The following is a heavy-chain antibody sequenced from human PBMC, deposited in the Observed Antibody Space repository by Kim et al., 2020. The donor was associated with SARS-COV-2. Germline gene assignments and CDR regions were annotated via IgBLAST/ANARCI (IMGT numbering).Heavy chain of an antibody. Sequence: YSESVKGRFTISKDTSKNTLYLQMNGLRVEDTAIYYCAKEIYSWAFDYWGQGMLATVSS. CDR3: AKEIYSWAFDY. J-gene: IGHJ4*02. V-gene: IGHV3-23*01. D-gene: IGHD2-21*01.